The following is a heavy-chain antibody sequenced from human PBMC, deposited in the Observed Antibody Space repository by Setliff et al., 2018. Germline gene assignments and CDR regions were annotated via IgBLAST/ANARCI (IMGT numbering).Heavy chain of an antibody. CDR3: ARQGTAIRWFDP. J-gene: IGHJ5*02. CDR2: IYYSGST. V-gene: IGHV4-59*08. CDR1: GGSISSYY. Sequence: SETLSLTCTVSGGSISSYYWSWIRQPPGKGLEWIGSIYYSGSTYYNPSLKSRVTISVDTSKNQFSLKLSSVTAADTAVYYCARQGTAIRWFDPWGQGTLVTVSS. D-gene: IGHD3-10*01.